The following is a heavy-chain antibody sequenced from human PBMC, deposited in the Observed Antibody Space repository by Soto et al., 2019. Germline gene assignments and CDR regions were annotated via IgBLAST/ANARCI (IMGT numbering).Heavy chain of an antibody. CDR1: GFTFTSSA. D-gene: IGHD5-18*01. V-gene: IGHV1-58*01. J-gene: IGHJ6*02. CDR3: AADPGYSYGYHYYYGMDV. Sequence: SVKVSCKASGFTFTSSAVQWVRQARGQRLEWIGWIVVGSGNTNYAQKFQERVTITRDMSTSTAYMELSSLRSEDTAVYYCAADPGYSYGYHYYYGMDVWGQGTTVTVS. CDR2: IVVGSGNT.